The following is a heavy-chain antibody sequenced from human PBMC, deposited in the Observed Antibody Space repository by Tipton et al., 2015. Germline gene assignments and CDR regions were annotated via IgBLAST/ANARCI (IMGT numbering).Heavy chain of an antibody. J-gene: IGHJ3*02. CDR1: GGSVSTSNYY. V-gene: IGHV4-61*01. D-gene: IGHD4-17*01. CDR2: ISYSGST. Sequence: TLSLTCTVSGGSVSTSNYYWGWIRQSPGKGLEWIGYISYSGSTHYNPSLKRRVTISLDTSKNQFSLRLSSVTAADTAVYYCARHTVTTEFDVFDIWGQGTRVTVSS. CDR3: ARHTVTTEFDVFDI.